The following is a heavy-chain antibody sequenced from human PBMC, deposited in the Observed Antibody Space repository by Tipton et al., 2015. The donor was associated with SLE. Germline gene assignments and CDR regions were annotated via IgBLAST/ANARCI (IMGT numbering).Heavy chain of an antibody. CDR3: ARGGASVLIRNCYFDY. CDR1: GGSITSNKW. V-gene: IGHV4-4*02. J-gene: IGHJ4*01. Sequence: GLVKPSGTLSLTCGVSGGSITSNKWWTWIRQPPGKGLEWIGSIYYSGSTYYNPSLRSRVSISVDTSKNQFFLNLHSVTAADTAVYYCARGGASVLIRNCYFDYWGQGSLVTVSS. D-gene: IGHD2-8*01. CDR2: IYYSGST.